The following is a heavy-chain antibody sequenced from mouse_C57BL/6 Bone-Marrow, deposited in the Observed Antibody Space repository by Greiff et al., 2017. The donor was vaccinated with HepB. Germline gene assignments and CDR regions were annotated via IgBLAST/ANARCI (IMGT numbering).Heavy chain of an antibody. V-gene: IGHV3-6*01. Sequence: EVQLQESGPGLVKPSQSLSLTCSVTGYSITSGYYWNWIRQFPGNKLEWMGYISYDGSNNYNPSLKNRISITRDTSKNQFFLKLNSVTTEDTATYYCARGYTPYYGSSYDYWGQGTTLTVSS. CDR2: ISYDGSN. D-gene: IGHD1-1*01. J-gene: IGHJ2*01. CDR1: GYSITSGYY. CDR3: ARGYTPYYGSSYDY.